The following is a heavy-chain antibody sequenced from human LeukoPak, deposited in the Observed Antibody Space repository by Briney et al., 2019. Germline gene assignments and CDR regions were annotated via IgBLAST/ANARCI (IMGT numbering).Heavy chain of an antibody. CDR1: GFTVSSNY. D-gene: IGHD2-15*01. CDR3: AREGGYCSGGSCYGYGMDV. V-gene: IGHV3-53*01. Sequence: GGSLRLSCAASGFTVSSNYMSWVRQAPGKGLEWVSVIYSGGSTYYADSVKGRFTISRDNAKNTLYLQMNSLRAEDTAVYYCAREGGYCSGGSCYGYGMDVWGQGTTVTVSS. J-gene: IGHJ6*02. CDR2: IYSGGST.